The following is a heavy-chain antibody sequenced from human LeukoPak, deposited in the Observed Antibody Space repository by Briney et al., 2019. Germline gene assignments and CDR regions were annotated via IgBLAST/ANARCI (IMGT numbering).Heavy chain of an antibody. CDR1: GFTVSSNY. J-gene: IGHJ6*03. CDR2: IGVGGT. Sequence: GGSLRLSCAASGFTVSSNYMSWVRQAPWKGLEWVSSIGVGGTYYADSVKGRFTISRDNSKSTLYLEMSGLRAEDTAVYYCASDYPRYYFYMDVWGKGTTVTVSS. CDR3: ASDYPRYYFYMDV. V-gene: IGHV3-53*01.